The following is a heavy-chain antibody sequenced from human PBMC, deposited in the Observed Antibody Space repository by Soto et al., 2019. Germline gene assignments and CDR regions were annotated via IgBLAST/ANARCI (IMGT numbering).Heavy chain of an antibody. J-gene: IGHJ5*02. CDR1: GGSISSGGYS. CDR3: ASRRSGYLSWFDP. D-gene: IGHD5-12*01. Sequence: QLQLQESGSGLVKPSQTLSLTCAVSGGSISSGGYSWSWIRQPPGKGLEWIGYIYHSGSTYYNPCLKTRGSISVDRSKTQFSLQLGFVAAAETAIYYCASRRSGYLSWFDPWGQGTLVTVSS. V-gene: IGHV4-30-2*01. CDR2: IYHSGST.